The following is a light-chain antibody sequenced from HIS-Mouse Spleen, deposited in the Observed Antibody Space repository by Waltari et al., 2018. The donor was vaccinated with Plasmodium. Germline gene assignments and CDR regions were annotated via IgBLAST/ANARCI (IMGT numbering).Light chain of an antibody. Sequence: QSALTQPPSASGSPGQSVTISCTGTSSDVGGYNYVSWYQQHPGKAPKLMIYEVSHRPSGFPDRFSGSKSGNTASLTVSGLQAEDEADYYCSSYAGSNKLVFGGGTKLTVL. CDR3: SSYAGSNKLV. CDR1: SSDVGGYNY. CDR2: EVS. J-gene: IGLJ2*01. V-gene: IGLV2-8*01.